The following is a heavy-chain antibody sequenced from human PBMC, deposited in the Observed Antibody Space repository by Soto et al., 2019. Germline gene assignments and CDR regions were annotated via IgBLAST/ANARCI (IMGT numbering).Heavy chain of an antibody. Sequence: GESQKISCKGSGYSFTSYWSGWVRQMPGKGLEWMGIIYPGDSDTRYSPSFQGQVTISADKSISTAYLQWSSLKASDTAMYYCAILSHDYSNYYYYYGMDVWGQGTTVTV. D-gene: IGHD4-4*01. CDR1: GYSFTSYW. CDR3: AILSHDYSNYYYYYGMDV. V-gene: IGHV5-51*01. CDR2: IYPGDSDT. J-gene: IGHJ6*02.